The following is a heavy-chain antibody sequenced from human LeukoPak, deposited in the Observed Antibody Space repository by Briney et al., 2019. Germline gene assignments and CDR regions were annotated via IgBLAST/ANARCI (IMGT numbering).Heavy chain of an antibody. V-gene: IGHV3-11*01. J-gene: IGHJ4*02. CDR2: ISSSGSTI. D-gene: IGHD3-10*01. CDR1: GFTFSDYY. Sequence: GGSLRLSCAASGFTFSDYYMSWIRQAPGKGLEWVSYISSSGSTIYYADSVKGRFTISRNNAKNSLYLQMNSLRAEDTAVYYCARDPNYYGSGSYLDYWGQGTLVTVSS. CDR3: ARDPNYYGSGSYLDY.